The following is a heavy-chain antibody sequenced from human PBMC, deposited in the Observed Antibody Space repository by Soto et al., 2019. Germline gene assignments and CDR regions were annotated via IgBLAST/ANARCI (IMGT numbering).Heavy chain of an antibody. CDR3: ARQVTVTLYNWFHP. J-gene: IGHJ5*02. CDR2: IYPGDSDV. CDR1: GFTFSSYW. Sequence: GESLKISCKGSGFTFSSYWIGWVRQMPGKGLEWMGIIYPGDSDVRYSPSFQGQVTISADKSISTVYLQWDSLKAADTATYYCARQVTVTLYNWFHPWGQGTPVTVSS. V-gene: IGHV5-51*01. D-gene: IGHD4-17*01.